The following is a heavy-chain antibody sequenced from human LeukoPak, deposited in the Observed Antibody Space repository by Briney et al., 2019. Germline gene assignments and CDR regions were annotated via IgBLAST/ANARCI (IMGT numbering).Heavy chain of an antibody. CDR3: ARETFDYYGSGSFDY. CDR1: GFTVSSNY. CDR2: IYSGGST. Sequence: PGGSLRLSCAASGFTVSSNYMSWVRQAPGKGLEWVSVIYSGGSTYYADSVKGRFTISRDNSKNTLYLQMNSLRAEDTAVYYCARETFDYYGSGSFDYWGQGTLVTVSS. J-gene: IGHJ4*02. D-gene: IGHD3-10*01. V-gene: IGHV3-66*01.